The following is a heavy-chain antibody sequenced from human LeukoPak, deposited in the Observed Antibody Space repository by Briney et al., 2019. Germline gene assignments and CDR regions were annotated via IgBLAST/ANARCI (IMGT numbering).Heavy chain of an antibody. CDR1: GYTFTSYD. Sequence: ASVKVSCKASGYTFTSYDINWVRQATGQGLEWMGWMNPNSGNTGYAQKFQGRVTITRNTSISTAYMELSSLRSEDTAVYYCARGRRRRLPPHYYYHMDVWGKGTTVTVSS. CDR3: ARGRRRRLPPHYYYHMDV. CDR2: MNPNSGNT. D-gene: IGHD2-15*01. V-gene: IGHV1-8*03. J-gene: IGHJ6*03.